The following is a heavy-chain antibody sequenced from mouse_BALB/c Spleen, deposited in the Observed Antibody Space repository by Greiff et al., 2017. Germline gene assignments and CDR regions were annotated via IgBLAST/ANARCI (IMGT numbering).Heavy chain of an antibody. CDR1: GFSLTGYG. J-gene: IGHJ1*01. Sequence: QVQLQQSGPGLVAPSQSLSITCTVSGFSLTGYGVNWVRQPPGKGLEWLGMIWGDGSTDYNSATKSRLSISKDNSTSQVFLKMNSLQTDDTARYYCAREEKNGNCPYWYFDVWGAGTTVTVSS. V-gene: IGHV2-6-7*01. CDR3: AREEKNGNCPYWYFDV. D-gene: IGHD2-1*01. CDR2: IWGDGST.